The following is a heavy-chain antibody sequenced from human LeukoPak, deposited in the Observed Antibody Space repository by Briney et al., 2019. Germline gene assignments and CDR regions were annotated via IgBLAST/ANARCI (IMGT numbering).Heavy chain of an antibody. Sequence: ASVKVSCKASGYTFTGYYMHWVRQAPGQGLEGMGWINPNSGGTNYAQKFQGRVTMTRDTSISTAYMELSRLRSDDTAVYYCARDGRTYYYDSALGDWGQGTLVTVSS. CDR2: INPNSGGT. CDR1: GYTFTGYY. D-gene: IGHD3-22*01. V-gene: IGHV1-2*02. CDR3: ARDGRTYYYDSALGD. J-gene: IGHJ4*02.